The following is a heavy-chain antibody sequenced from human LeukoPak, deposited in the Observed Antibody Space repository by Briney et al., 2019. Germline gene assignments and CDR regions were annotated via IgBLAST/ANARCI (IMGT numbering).Heavy chain of an antibody. J-gene: IGHJ6*03. CDR3: ARSHYSSYWDNGPHYYYYYMDV. CDR2: IIPIFCTT. V-gene: IGHV1-69*13. D-gene: IGHD6-6*01. CDR1: VGTFSSYA. Sequence: SVKVSCKASVGTFSSYAISWVRQAPGQGLEWMGGIIPIFCTTNYAQKFQGRVTITADESTSTAYMELSSLRSEDTAVYFCARSHYSSYWDNGPHYYYYYMDVWGKGTTVTVSS.